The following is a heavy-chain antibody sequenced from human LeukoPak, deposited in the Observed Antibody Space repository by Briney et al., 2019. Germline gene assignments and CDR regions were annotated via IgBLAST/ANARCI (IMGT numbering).Heavy chain of an antibody. D-gene: IGHD3-9*01. CDR3: ARTDYDILTQLGGLFDY. CDR2: INHSGST. CDR1: GGSFSGYY. J-gene: IGHJ4*02. Sequence: PSETLSLTCADYGGSFSGYYWSWIRQPPGKGLEWIGEINHSGSTNYNPSLKSRVTISVDTSKTQFSLKLSSVTAADTAVYYCARTDYDILTQLGGLFDYWGQGTLVTVSS. V-gene: IGHV4-34*01.